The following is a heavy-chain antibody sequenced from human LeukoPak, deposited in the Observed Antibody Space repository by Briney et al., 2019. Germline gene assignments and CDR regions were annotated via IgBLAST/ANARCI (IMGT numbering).Heavy chain of an antibody. Sequence: PSETLSLTCTVSGGSISSSSYYWGWIRQPPGKGLEWIGSICYSGSTYYNPSLKSRVTISVDTSRNLFSLKLSSVTAADTAVYYCARAVVTAYNWFDPWGQGTLVTVSS. D-gene: IGHD2-21*02. CDR1: GGSISSSSYY. CDR2: ICYSGST. V-gene: IGHV4-39*07. CDR3: ARAVVTAYNWFDP. J-gene: IGHJ5*02.